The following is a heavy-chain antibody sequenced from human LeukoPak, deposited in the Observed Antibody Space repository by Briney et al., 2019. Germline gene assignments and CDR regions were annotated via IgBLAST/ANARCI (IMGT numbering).Heavy chain of an antibody. CDR1: GGSFSGYY. J-gene: IGHJ5*02. V-gene: IGHV4-34*01. CDR2: INHSGST. CDR3: ARLGSYYYGSGSYYRGVSWFDP. D-gene: IGHD3-10*01. Sequence: SETLSLTCAVYGGSFSGYYWSWIRQPPGKGLEWIGEINHSGSTNYNPSLKSRVTISVDTSKNQFSLKLSSVTAADTAVYYCARLGSYYYGSGSYYRGVSWFDPWGQGTLVTVSS.